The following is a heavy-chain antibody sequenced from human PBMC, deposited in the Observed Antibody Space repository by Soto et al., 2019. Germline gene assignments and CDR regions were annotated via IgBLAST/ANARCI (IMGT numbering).Heavy chain of an antibody. D-gene: IGHD3-22*01. CDR3: ARIHYDSSGYYPAY. J-gene: IGHJ4*02. CDR2: INGNGGST. V-gene: IGHV3-23*01. Sequence: PGGSLRLSCVASACTFSTYGMSWVRQAPGKGLEWVSGINGNGGSTYYADSVKGRFTISKDTSKSQVVLTMTNMDPVDTATYYCARIHYDSSGYYPAYWGQGTLVTVSS. CDR1: ACTFSTYG.